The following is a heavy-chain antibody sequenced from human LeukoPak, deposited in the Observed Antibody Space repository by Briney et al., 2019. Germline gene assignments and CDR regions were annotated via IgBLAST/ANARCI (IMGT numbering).Heavy chain of an antibody. CDR3: ASLAATDAFDI. D-gene: IGHD6-19*01. CDR1: GFTFSSYA. Sequence: PGGSLRLSCAASGFTFSSYAMHWVRQAPGKGLEWVAVISYDGSNKYYADSVKGRFTISRDNSKNTLYLQMNSLRAEDTAEYYCASLAATDAFDIWGQGTMVTVSS. V-gene: IGHV3-30-3*01. CDR2: ISYDGSNK. J-gene: IGHJ3*02.